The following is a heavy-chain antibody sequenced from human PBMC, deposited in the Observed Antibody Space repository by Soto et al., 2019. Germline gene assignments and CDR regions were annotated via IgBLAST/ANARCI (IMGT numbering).Heavy chain of an antibody. CDR3: ARHLAVAGTRWNYYYGMDV. J-gene: IGHJ6*02. CDR1: GYTFTGYY. D-gene: IGHD6-19*01. Sequence: ASVKVSCKXSGYTFTGYYMHWVRQAPGQGLEWMGWINPNSGGTNYAQKFQGWVTMTRDTSISTAYMELSRLRSDDTAVYYRARHLAVAGTRWNYYYGMDVWGQGTTVTVSS. V-gene: IGHV1-2*04. CDR2: INPNSGGT.